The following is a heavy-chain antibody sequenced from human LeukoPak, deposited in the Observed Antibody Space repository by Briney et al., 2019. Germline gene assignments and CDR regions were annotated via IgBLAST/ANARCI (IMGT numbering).Heavy chain of an antibody. J-gene: IGHJ4*02. CDR1: GDSVSSENAA. CDR2: TYYRSKWYS. CDR3: ARDGHYDFWSGLDY. D-gene: IGHD3-3*01. V-gene: IGHV6-1*01. Sequence: SQTLPLTCVISGDSVSSENAAWNWIRQSPSRGLEWLGRTYYRSKWYSDYAVSVKSRITINPDTSKNQFSLQLNSVTPDDTAVYYCARDGHYDFWSGLDYWGQGTLVTVSS.